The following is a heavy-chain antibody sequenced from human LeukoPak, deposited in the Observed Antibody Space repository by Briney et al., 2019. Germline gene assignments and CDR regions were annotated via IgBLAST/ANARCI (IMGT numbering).Heavy chain of an antibody. CDR1: GFTVSSNY. CDR3: AKTGNSHYFDY. V-gene: IGHV3-53*01. CDR2: IYSGGST. Sequence: GGSLRLSCAASGFTVSSNYMSWVRQAPGKGLEWVSVIYSGGSTYYADSVKGRFTISRDNSKNTLYLQMNSLRAEDTAVYYCAKTGNSHYFDYWGQGTLVTVSS. D-gene: IGHD4-23*01. J-gene: IGHJ4*02.